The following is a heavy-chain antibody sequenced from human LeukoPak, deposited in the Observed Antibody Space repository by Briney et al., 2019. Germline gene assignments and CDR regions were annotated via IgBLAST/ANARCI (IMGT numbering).Heavy chain of an antibody. V-gene: IGHV3-30*18. D-gene: IGHD3-22*01. CDR1: GFTFSSYE. CDR3: AKAPGSGYSPFDY. J-gene: IGHJ4*02. CDR2: ISYDGSNK. Sequence: GGSLRLSCAASGFTFSSYEMNWVRQAPGKGLEWVAVISYDGSNKYYADSVKGRFTISRDNSKNTLYLQMNSLRAEDTAVYYCAKAPGSGYSPFDYWGQGTLVTVSS.